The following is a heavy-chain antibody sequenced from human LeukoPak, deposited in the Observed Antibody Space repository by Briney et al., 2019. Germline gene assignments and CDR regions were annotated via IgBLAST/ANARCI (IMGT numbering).Heavy chain of an antibody. V-gene: IGHV3-11*06. CDR2: ISTTSTYT. Sequence: PGGSLRLSCAASGFTFSDYYMSWIRQAPGKGLEWVSYISTTSTYTDYADSVKGRFTISRDNAQNSLFLQMNSLRSEDTAVYYCATETNSGEEHWGQGTLVTVSS. CDR1: GFTFSDYY. D-gene: IGHD1-26*01. J-gene: IGHJ1*01. CDR3: ATETNSGEEH.